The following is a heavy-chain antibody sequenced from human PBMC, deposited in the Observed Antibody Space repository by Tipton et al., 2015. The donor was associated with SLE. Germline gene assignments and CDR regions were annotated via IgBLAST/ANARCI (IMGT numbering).Heavy chain of an antibody. CDR3: ATEGSLNAFDF. Sequence: TLSLTCAVYGGSFSGYYWSWIRQPPGKGLEWIGEINHSGSTNYNPSLRSRVTISVDTSKKQFSLKLSSVTAADTAVYYCATEGSLNAFDFWGQGTMVTVSS. CDR1: GGSFSGYY. CDR2: INHSGST. J-gene: IGHJ3*01. V-gene: IGHV4-34*01.